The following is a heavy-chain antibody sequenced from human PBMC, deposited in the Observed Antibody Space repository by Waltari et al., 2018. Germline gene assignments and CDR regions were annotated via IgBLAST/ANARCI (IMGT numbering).Heavy chain of an antibody. D-gene: IGHD2-8*01. CDR3: ARHPSMTIMLWYFDL. J-gene: IGHJ2*01. CDR2: IYYSWST. Sequence: QLQLQESGPGLVKPSETLSLTCTVSGGSISSSSYYWGWIRQPPGQGLEWIGSIYYSWSTFYNPSLKSRVTISVDTSKNQFSLKLSSVTAADTAVYYCARHPSMTIMLWYFDLWGRGTLVTVSS. V-gene: IGHV4-39*01. CDR1: GGSISSSSYY.